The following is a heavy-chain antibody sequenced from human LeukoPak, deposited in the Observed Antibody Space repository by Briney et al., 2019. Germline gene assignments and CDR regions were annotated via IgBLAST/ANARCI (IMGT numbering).Heavy chain of an antibody. CDR3: ARGPGYSSRVYYMDV. V-gene: IGHV4-34*01. CDR1: GGSFSGYY. CDR2: INHSGST. J-gene: IGHJ6*03. D-gene: IGHD6-13*01. Sequence: SETLSLTCAVYGGSFSGYYWSWIRQPPGKGLEWIGEINHSGSTNYNPSLKSRVTISVDTSKNQFSLKLSSVTAADTAVYYCARGPGYSSRVYYMDVWGKGTTVTVSS.